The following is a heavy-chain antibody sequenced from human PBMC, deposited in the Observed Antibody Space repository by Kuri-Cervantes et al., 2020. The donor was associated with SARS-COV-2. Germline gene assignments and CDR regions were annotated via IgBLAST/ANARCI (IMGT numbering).Heavy chain of an antibody. V-gene: IGHV3-21*01. CDR1: GFTFSSYS. J-gene: IGHJ6*03. CDR3: ARVHKAGATYYYYMDV. CDR2: ISSSSSYI. D-gene: IGHD1-26*01. Sequence: GESLKISCAASGFTFSSYSMNWVRQAPGKGLEWVSSISSSSSYIYYADSVKGRFTISRDNAKNSLYLQMNSLRAEDTAVYYCARVHKAGATYYYYMDVWGKGTTVTVSS.